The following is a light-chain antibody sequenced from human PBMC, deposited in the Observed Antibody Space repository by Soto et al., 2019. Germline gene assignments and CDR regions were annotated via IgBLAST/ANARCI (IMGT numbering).Light chain of an antibody. Sequence: QSALTQPASVSGSPGQSITISCTGTSSDVGGYKYVSWYQQHPGKAPKLMIYEVTNRPSGISNRFSGSKSGNTASLTISGLQAEDEAEYYCSSYTTSTTWVFGGGNKLTVL. V-gene: IGLV2-14*01. CDR1: SSDVGGYKY. J-gene: IGLJ3*02. CDR3: SSYTTSTTWV. CDR2: EVT.